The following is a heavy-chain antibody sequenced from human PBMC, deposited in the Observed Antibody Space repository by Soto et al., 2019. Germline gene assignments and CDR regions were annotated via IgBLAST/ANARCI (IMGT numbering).Heavy chain of an antibody. CDR1: GFTFSSYA. D-gene: IGHD6-13*01. J-gene: IGHJ6*02. CDR2: ISYDGSNK. CDR3: ARDSLQLYGMDV. V-gene: IGHV3-30-3*01. Sequence: HPGGSLRLSCAASGFTFSSYAMHWVRQAPGKGLEWVAVISYDGSNKYYADSVKGRFTISRDNSKNTLYLQMNSLRAEDTAVYYCARDSLQLYGMDVWGQGTTVTVSS.